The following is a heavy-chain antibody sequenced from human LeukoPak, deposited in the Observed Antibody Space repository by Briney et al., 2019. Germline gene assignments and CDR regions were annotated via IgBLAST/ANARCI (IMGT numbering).Heavy chain of an antibody. J-gene: IGHJ4*02. V-gene: IGHV1-3*04. CDR1: GYTFTNYA. Sequence: GASVKVSCTASGYTFTNYAMHWVRQAPGQRLEWMGWINTGNGNTKYSQKFQGRVTITRDTSATTAYMELSSLRSEDTAVYYCARNWNKKYYFDFWGQGTLVTVSS. CDR3: ARNWNKKYYFDF. CDR2: INTGNGNT. D-gene: IGHD1/OR15-1a*01.